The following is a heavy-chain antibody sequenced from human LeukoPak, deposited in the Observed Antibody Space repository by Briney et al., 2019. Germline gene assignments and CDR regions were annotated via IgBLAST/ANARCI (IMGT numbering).Heavy chain of an antibody. Sequence: SETLSLTCAVYGGSFSGYYWTWIRQPPGKGLEWIGEINHSGSTNYNPSLKSRVTISVDTSKNQFSLKLSSVTAADTAVYYCARTTVVVPAAMSWIDPWGQGTLVTISS. CDR2: INHSGST. V-gene: IGHV4-34*01. CDR1: GGSFSGYY. CDR3: ARTTVVVPAAMSWIDP. J-gene: IGHJ5*02. D-gene: IGHD2-2*01.